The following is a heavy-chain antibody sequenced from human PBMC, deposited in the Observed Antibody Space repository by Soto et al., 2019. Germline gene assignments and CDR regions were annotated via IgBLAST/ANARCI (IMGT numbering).Heavy chain of an antibody. D-gene: IGHD2-8*02. CDR3: TRGPRPISNGTGAY. J-gene: IGHJ4*02. CDR1: ELILKMYG. V-gene: IGHV3-74*01. Sequence: PGRSLRLSCAASELILKMYGMHWVRQSPGKGLVWISRIYNDGTYSDYADSVRGRFTMSRDNVNDTLYLQMNNLRAEDSGLYYCTRGPRPISNGTGAYWGQGTQVTVSS. CDR2: IYNDGTYS.